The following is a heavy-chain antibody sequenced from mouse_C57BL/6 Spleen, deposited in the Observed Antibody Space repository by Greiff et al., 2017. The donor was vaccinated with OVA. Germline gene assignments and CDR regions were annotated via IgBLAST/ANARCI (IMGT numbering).Heavy chain of an antibody. CDR1: GYTFTSYW. J-gene: IGHJ1*03. Sequence: QVQLQQPGTELVKPGASVKLSCKASGYTFTSYWMHWVKQRPGQGLEWIGNINPSNGGTNYNEKFKSKATLTVYKSSSTAYMQLSSLTSEDSAVYYCARSFYDYAWYFDVWGTGTTVTVSS. CDR2: INPSNGGT. CDR3: ARSFYDYAWYFDV. D-gene: IGHD2-4*01. V-gene: IGHV1-53*01.